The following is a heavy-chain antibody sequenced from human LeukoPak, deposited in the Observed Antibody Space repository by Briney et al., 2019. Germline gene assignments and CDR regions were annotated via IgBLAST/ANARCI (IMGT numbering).Heavy chain of an antibody. D-gene: IGHD1-7*01. CDR3: ARDRGVYGTGTLRGGAFDI. J-gene: IGHJ3*02. V-gene: IGHV1-2*02. Sequence: GASVKVSCKASGYTFTGYYMHWVRQAPGQGLEWMGWINPNSGGTNYAQKFQGRVTMTRDTSISTAYMELSRLRSDDTAVYYCARDRGVYGTGTLRGGAFDIWGQGTMVTVSS. CDR2: INPNSGGT. CDR1: GYTFTGYY.